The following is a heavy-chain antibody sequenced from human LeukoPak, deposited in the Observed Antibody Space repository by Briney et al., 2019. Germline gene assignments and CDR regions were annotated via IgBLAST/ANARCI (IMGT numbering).Heavy chain of an antibody. CDR3: ARGQRRLQDY. CDR2: IYYSGST. CDR1: GGSVSSDSYL. J-gene: IGHJ4*02. Sequence: PSETLSLTCTVSGGSVSSDSYLWTWIRQPPGKGLEWIGYIYYSGSTNYNPSLKSRVTISLDTSKSQISLKLSSVTAADTAVYYCARGQRRLQDYWGQGTLVTVSS. V-gene: IGHV4-61*01.